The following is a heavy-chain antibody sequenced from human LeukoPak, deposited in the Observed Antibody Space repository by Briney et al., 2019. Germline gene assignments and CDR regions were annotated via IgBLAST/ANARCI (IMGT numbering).Heavy chain of an antibody. CDR3: ARDLRSGWYGEDAFDI. V-gene: IGHV1-18*01. Sequence: GASVKVSCKASGYTFTSYGISWVRQAPGQGLEWMGWISAYNGNTNYAQKLQGRVTMTTDTSTSTVYMELSSLRSEDTAVYYCARDLRSGWYGEDAFDIWGQGTMVTVSS. J-gene: IGHJ3*02. CDR2: ISAYNGNT. D-gene: IGHD6-19*01. CDR1: GYTFTSYG.